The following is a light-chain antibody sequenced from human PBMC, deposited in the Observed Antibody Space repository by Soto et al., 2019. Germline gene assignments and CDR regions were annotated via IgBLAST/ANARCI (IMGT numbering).Light chain of an antibody. CDR3: QPYNSYSEA. Sequence: DIQMTQSPSTLSGAVGDRFTITCRASQTISSWLACYQQKPGKAPKLLIYKASTLKSGVPSRLSGSGSGTEFTITLSSLQPDDFATYYCQPYNSYSEAFGQVTKVDIK. CDR2: KAS. CDR1: QTISSW. V-gene: IGKV1-5*03. J-gene: IGKJ1*01.